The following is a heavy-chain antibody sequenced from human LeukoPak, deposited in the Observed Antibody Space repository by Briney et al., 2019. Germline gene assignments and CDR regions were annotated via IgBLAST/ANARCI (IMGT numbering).Heavy chain of an antibody. CDR1: GGSISSYY. J-gene: IGHJ6*02. CDR2: IYYSGST. V-gene: IGHV4-59*08. CDR3: ARQMGIPYGDYADGYYYYYGMDV. Sequence: PSETLSLTCTVSGGSISSYYWSWIRQPPGKGLEWIGYIYYSGSTNYNPSLKSRVTISVDTSNNQFSLKLSSVTAADTAVYYCARQMGIPYGDYADGYYYYYGMDVWGQGTTVTVSS. D-gene: IGHD4-17*01.